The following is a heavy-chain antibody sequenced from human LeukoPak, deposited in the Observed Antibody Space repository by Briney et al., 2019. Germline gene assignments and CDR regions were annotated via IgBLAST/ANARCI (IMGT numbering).Heavy chain of an antibody. V-gene: IGHV3-21*04. CDR3: AKDYDFWSGYPYGMDV. Sequence: GGSLRLSCAASGFTFSSYSMNWVRQAPGKGLEWVSSISSSSSYIYYADSVKGRFTISRDNSKNTLYLQMNSLRAEDTAVYYCAKDYDFWSGYPYGMDVWGQGTTVTVPS. D-gene: IGHD3-3*01. CDR2: ISSSSSYI. CDR1: GFTFSSYS. J-gene: IGHJ6*02.